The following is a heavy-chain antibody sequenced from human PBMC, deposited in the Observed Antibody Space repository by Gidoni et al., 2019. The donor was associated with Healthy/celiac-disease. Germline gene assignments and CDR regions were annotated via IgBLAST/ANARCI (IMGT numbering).Heavy chain of an antibody. D-gene: IGHD3-10*01. J-gene: IGHJ4*02. CDR3: ARHVTTMVRGVIITFPDY. Sequence: EVQLVHSGAEVKKPGESLKISCTGSGYIFTSYWIGWVRQMPGTGREVMGISYPGDSDTRYSPSFQGQGTISADKSISTADLQWSSLKASDTAMYYCARHVTTMVRGVIITFPDYWGQGTLVTVSS. CDR2: SYPGDSDT. V-gene: IGHV5-51*01. CDR1: GYIFTSYW.